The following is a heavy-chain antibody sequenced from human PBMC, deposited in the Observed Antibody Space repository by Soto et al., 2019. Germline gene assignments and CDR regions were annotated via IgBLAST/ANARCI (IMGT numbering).Heavy chain of an antibody. CDR1: GFIFSRYG. CDR3: AKDLQVVVPAAKFDY. CDR2: ISYDGGER. J-gene: IGHJ4*02. V-gene: IGHV3-30*18. D-gene: IGHD2-2*01. Sequence: GGSLRLSCGGSGFIFSRYGMHWVRQAPGKGLEWVTGISYDGGERFYADSVKGRFTISRDNSKNTLYLQMNSLRAEDTAVYYCAKDLQVVVPAAKFDYWGQGTLVTVSS.